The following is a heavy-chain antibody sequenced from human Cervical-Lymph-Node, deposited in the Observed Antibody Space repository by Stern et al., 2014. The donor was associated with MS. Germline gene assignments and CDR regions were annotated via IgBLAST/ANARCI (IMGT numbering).Heavy chain of an antibody. CDR1: GFTFSSYG. Sequence: QMQLVQSGGGVVQPGRSLRLSCAASGFTFSSYGMHWVRQAPGKGLEWVAVISYDGSNKYYADSVKGRFTISRDNSKNTLYLQMNSLRAEDTAVYYCAKDHGYSSSSSFFDYWGQGTLVTVSS. CDR3: AKDHGYSSSSSFFDY. D-gene: IGHD6-6*01. CDR2: ISYDGSNK. J-gene: IGHJ4*02. V-gene: IGHV3-30*18.